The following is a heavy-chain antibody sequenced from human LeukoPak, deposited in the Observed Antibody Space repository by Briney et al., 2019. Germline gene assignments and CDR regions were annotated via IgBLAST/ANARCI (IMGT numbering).Heavy chain of an antibody. J-gene: IGHJ4*02. CDR1: GGSISSYY. V-gene: IGHV4-59*08. D-gene: IGHD5-24*01. CDR3: ARHRDGYHFDY. CDR2: IYYSGST. Sequence: SETLSLTCTVSGGSISSYYWSWIRQPPGKGLEWIGYIYYSGSTNHNPSLKSRVTISVDTSKNQFSLKLSSVAAEDTAVYYCARHRDGYHFDYWGQGTLVTVSS.